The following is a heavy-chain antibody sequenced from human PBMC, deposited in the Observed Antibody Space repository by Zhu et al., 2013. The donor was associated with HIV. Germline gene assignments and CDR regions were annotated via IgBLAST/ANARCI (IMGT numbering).Heavy chain of an antibody. D-gene: IGHD3-16*01. V-gene: IGHV1-8*01. Sequence: QVQLVQSGAEVKKPGASVKVSCKASGYTFSRYDINWVRQATGQGPEWMGWMNPNSGNAGYAQNFQGRLTMTRDTSTGTAYMELSSLRSEDTAVYYCARDVSEVAPLCDYWGQGPWVTVSS. J-gene: IGHJ4*02. CDR1: GYTFSRYD. CDR3: ARDVSEVAPLCDY. CDR2: MNPNSGNA.